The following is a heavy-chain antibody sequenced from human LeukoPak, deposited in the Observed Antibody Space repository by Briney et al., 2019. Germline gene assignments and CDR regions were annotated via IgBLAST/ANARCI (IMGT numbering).Heavy chain of an antibody. CDR3: AKTQYQWLSLFDY. J-gene: IGHJ4*02. CDR2: ISYDGSNK. D-gene: IGHD3-22*01. V-gene: IGHV3-30*18. Sequence: GGSLRLSCAASGFTFSSYAMSWVRQAPGKGLEWVAVISYDGSNKYYADSVKGRFTISRDNSKNTLYLQMNSLRAEDTAVYYCAKTQYQWLSLFDYWGQGTLVTVSS. CDR1: GFTFSSYA.